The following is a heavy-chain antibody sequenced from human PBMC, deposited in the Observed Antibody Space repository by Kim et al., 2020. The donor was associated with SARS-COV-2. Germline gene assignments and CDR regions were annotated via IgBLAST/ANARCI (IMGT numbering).Heavy chain of an antibody. V-gene: IGHV3-43*01. CDR3: AKDRAIVGATDAFDI. J-gene: IGHJ3*02. D-gene: IGHD1-26*01. Sequence: GGSLRLSCAASGFTFDDYTMHWVRQAPGKGLEWVSLISWDGGSTYYADSVKGRFTISRDNSKNSLYLQMNSLRTEDTALYYCAKDRAIVGATDAFDIWGQGTMVTVSS. CDR2: ISWDGGST. CDR1: GFTFDDYT.